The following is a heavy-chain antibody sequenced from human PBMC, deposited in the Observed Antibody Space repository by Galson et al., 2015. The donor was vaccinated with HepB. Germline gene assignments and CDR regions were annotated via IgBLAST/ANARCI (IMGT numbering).Heavy chain of an antibody. Sequence: SLRLSCAASRFTFSSYAMHWVRQAPGKGLEWVAVISDDGNNKYNADSVKGRFTISRDNSKNTLYLQMNSLRAEDTAVYYCARENRPVGDYYGSGSPYGVFDYWGQGSLVTVSS. CDR2: ISDDGNNK. CDR1: RFTFSSYA. CDR3: ARENRPVGDYYGSGSPYGVFDY. V-gene: IGHV3-30*04. D-gene: IGHD3-10*01. J-gene: IGHJ4*02.